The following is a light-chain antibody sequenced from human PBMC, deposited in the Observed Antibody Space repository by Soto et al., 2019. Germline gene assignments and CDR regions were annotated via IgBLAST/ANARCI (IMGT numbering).Light chain of an antibody. CDR2: LGS. J-gene: IGKJ2*01. CDR3: MQALQTPYT. Sequence: DIVMTQSPLSLLVTPGEPASISCSSSQSLLRSNGYNYLDWYLQKPGQSPQLLIYLGSNRASGVPDRFSGSGSGTDFTLKISRVEAEDVGVYYCMQALQTPYTFGQGTKLEI. V-gene: IGKV2-28*01. CDR1: QSLLRSNGYNY.